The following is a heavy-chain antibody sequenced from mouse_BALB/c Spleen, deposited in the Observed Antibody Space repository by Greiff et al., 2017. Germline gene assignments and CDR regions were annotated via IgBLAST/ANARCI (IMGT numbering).Heavy chain of an antibody. V-gene: IGHV1-15*01. Sequence: VQGVESGAELVRPGASVTLSCKASGYTFTDYEMHWVKQTPVHGLEWIGAIDPETGGTAYNQKFKGKATLTADKSSSTAYMELRSLTSEDSAVYYCTRDGNYWFAYWGQGTLVTVSA. CDR3: TRDGNYWFAY. CDR1: GYTFTDYE. D-gene: IGHD2-1*01. CDR2: IDPETGGT. J-gene: IGHJ3*01.